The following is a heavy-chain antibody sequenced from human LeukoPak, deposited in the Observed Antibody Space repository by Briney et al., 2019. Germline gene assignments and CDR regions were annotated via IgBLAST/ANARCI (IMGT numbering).Heavy chain of an antibody. Sequence: SETLSLTCAVYGGSFSGDYWSWIRQHPGKGLEGLGGSNHSGSSTYNPSLKRRVTISVHTSKNQFSLKLSSVPAADTAVYYCARRGHARHIVVVVAATTANWFDPWGQGTLVTVSS. CDR3: ARRGHARHIVVVVAATTANWFDP. CDR2: SNHSGSS. D-gene: IGHD2-15*01. V-gene: IGHV4-34*01. J-gene: IGHJ5*02. CDR1: GGSFSGDY.